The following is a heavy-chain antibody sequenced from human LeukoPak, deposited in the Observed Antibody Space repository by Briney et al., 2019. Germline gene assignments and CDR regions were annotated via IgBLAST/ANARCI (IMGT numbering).Heavy chain of an antibody. Sequence: PGGSLRLSCAASGFTFSSYVMHWVRQAPGKGLEWVSAISGSGGSTYYVDSVKGRFTISRDNPKNTLYLQMNSLRAEDTAVYYCAILRVGATTYYFDYWGQGTLVTVSS. V-gene: IGHV3-23*01. CDR1: GFTFSSYV. CDR3: AILRVGATTYYFDY. J-gene: IGHJ4*02. CDR2: ISGSGGST. D-gene: IGHD1-26*01.